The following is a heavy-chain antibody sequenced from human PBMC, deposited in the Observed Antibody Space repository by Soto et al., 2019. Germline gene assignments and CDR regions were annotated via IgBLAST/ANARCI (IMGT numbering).Heavy chain of an antibody. CDR2: INSDGSST. CDR3: ARLLGGSGSFIDY. CDR1: GFIFSGYW. V-gene: IGHV3-74*01. J-gene: IGHJ4*02. D-gene: IGHD3-10*01. Sequence: EVQLVESGGGLVQPGGSLRLSCVASGFIFSGYWMHWVRQAPGKGLVWVSRINSDGSSTSYADSVKCRFTISRDNAKNTMYLQMNSLRAEDTAVYYCARLLGGSGSFIDYWGQGTLVTVSS.